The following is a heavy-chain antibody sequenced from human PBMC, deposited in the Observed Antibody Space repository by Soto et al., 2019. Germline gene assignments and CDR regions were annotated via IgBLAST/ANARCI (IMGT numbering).Heavy chain of an antibody. CDR1: GYTLTELS. D-gene: IGHD6-19*01. Sequence: ASVKVSCKVSGYTLTELSMHWVRQAPGKGLEWMGGFDPEDGETIYAQKFQGRVTMTEDTSTDTAYMELRSLRSDDTAVYYCARVVAGWDSTGPQWLASIDIWGQGTMVTVSS. J-gene: IGHJ3*02. V-gene: IGHV1-24*01. CDR3: ARVVAGWDSTGPQWLASIDI. CDR2: FDPEDGET.